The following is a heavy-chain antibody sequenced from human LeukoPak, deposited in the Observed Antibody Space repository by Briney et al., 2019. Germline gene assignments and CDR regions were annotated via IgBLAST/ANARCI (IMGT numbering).Heavy chain of an antibody. CDR1: GFSFSTYW. Sequence: GGSLRLSCAASGFSFSTYWMSWVRRAPGKGLEWVANIKQDGSEKYYVDSVKGRFTISRDNAKNSLYLQMNSLRAEDTAVYYCARAWSYSTGWYNYWGQGTLVTVSS. V-gene: IGHV3-7*04. J-gene: IGHJ4*02. CDR3: ARAWSYSTGWYNY. D-gene: IGHD6-19*01. CDR2: IKQDGSEK.